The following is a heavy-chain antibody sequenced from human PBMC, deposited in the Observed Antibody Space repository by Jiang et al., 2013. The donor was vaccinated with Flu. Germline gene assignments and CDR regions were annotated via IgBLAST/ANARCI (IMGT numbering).Heavy chain of an antibody. J-gene: IGHJ4*02. CDR3: ATSLMPYYYDSSGSWSFDY. CDR2: DGET. Sequence: DGETIYAQKFQGRVTMTEDTSTDTAYMELSSLRSEDTAVYYCATSLMPYYYDSSGSWSFDYWGQGTLVTVSS. D-gene: IGHD3-22*01. V-gene: IGHV1-24*01.